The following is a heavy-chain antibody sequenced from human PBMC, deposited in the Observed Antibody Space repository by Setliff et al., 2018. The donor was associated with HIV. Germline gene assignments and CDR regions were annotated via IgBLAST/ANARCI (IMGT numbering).Heavy chain of an antibody. D-gene: IGHD3-22*01. V-gene: IGHV5-51*01. CDR2: IYPGDSHT. CDR1: GYSFSSYW. Sequence: PGESLKISCTGSGYSFSSYWIGWVRQMPGKGLEWMGIIYPGDSHTRYSPSFQGQVTISADKSISTAYLQWSSLKASDTAMYYCARLDMYYYDSSGYDFDYWGQGTLVT. J-gene: IGHJ4*02. CDR3: ARLDMYYYDSSGYDFDY.